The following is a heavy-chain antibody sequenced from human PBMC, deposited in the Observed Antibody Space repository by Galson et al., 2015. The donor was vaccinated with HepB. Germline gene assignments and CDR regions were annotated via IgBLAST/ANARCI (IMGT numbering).Heavy chain of an antibody. J-gene: IGHJ6*02. D-gene: IGHD6-13*01. V-gene: IGHV4-61*10. CDR2: IYISGST. CDR1: GASISSGSYY. Sequence: SETLSLTCTVSGASISSGSYYWSWIRQPAGKGLEWIGRIYISGSTNYNPSLRSRVTISVDTSKNQFSLKLSSVTAADTAVYYCARSIAAAGLPYYYGMDVWGQGTTVTVSS. CDR3: ARSIAAAGLPYYYGMDV.